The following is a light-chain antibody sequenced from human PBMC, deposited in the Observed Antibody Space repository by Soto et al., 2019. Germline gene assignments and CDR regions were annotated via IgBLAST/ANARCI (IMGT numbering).Light chain of an antibody. J-gene: IGKJ2*01. CDR1: QSLVYSDGNTY. CDR2: KDS. V-gene: IGKV2-30*01. Sequence: DVVMTQSPLSLPVTLGQPASISCRSSQSLVYSDGNTYLNWFQQRPGQSPRRLIYKDSNRDSGVPDRFSGSGSGTDFTLKISRVEAEDVGVYYCMQGTHWPPMYTFGQGTKLEIK. CDR3: MQGTHWPPMYT.